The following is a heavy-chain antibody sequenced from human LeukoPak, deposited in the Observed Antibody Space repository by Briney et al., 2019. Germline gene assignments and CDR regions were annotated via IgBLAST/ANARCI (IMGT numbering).Heavy chain of an antibody. CDR3: ARVARGNSGAFDV. CDR2: ISSSSSYI. V-gene: IGHV3-21*01. Sequence: GGSLRLSCAASGFTFSTYSMNWVRQAPGKGLEWVSSISSSSSYIYYADSLKGRFTISRDNAKNSLYLQMNSLRAEDTAVYYCARVARGNSGAFDVWGQGTMVTVSS. J-gene: IGHJ3*01. D-gene: IGHD4-23*01. CDR1: GFTFSTYS.